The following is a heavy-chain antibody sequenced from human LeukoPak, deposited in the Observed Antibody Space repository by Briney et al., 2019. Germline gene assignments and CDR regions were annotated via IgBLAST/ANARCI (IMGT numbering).Heavy chain of an antibody. Sequence: PSETLSLTCTVSGDSISSTSHYWDWIRQPPGKGPEWIGNVYFTGSTYYSPSLKSRVTISVDRSNNQFSLKLSSVTAADTAVYYCARETIVVVTNWFDPWGQGTLVTGSS. CDR3: ARETIVVVTNWFDP. CDR2: VYFTGST. V-gene: IGHV4-39*02. J-gene: IGHJ5*02. D-gene: IGHD2-21*02. CDR1: GDSISSTSHY.